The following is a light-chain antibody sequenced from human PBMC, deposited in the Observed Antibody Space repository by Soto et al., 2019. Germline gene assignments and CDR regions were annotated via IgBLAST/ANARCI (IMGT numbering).Light chain of an antibody. Sequence: NFMLAQPLSVSESPGKTITISCTRSGGSIASNFVQWYQQRPGSSPTSVIYEDNQRPSGVPDRFSGSIDSSSNSACLTISGLKTEDEATYYCQSFDSSDQVFGGGTKLTVL. J-gene: IGLJ3*02. CDR1: GGSIASNF. CDR3: QSFDSSDQV. V-gene: IGLV6-57*01. CDR2: EDN.